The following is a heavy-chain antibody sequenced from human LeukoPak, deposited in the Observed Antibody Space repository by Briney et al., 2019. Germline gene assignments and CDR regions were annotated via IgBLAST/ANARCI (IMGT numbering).Heavy chain of an antibody. D-gene: IGHD1-26*01. Sequence: GGSLRLSCAASGFTFSSYSMNWVRQAPGKGLEWVSSISSSSSYIYYADSVKGRFTISRDNAKNSLYLQMNSLRAEDTAVYYCARHGDTWELHPYYFDYWGQGTLVTVSS. CDR3: ARHGDTWELHPYYFDY. CDR1: GFTFSSYS. J-gene: IGHJ4*02. CDR2: ISSSSSYI. V-gene: IGHV3-21*04.